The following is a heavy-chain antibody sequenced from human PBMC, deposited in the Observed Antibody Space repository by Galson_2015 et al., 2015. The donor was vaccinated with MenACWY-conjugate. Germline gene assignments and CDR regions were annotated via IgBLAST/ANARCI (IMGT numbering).Heavy chain of an antibody. J-gene: IGHJ6*03. D-gene: IGHD2-15*01. CDR3: ARQQLSYSHAYMDV. CDR1: AYTFPSYW. V-gene: IGHV5-51*01. Sequence: QSGAEAKKPGESLTISCKASAYTFPSYWIGWVRQMPGKGLEWMGIIYPGDSDTRYSPSFQGQVTISADKSISTAYLQWSSLKASDAAMYYCARQQLSYSHAYMDVWGKGTTVTVSS. CDR2: IYPGDSDT.